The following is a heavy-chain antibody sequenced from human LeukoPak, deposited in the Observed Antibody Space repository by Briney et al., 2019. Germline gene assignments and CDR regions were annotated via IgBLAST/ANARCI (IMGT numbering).Heavy chain of an antibody. CDR1: GYSISSGYY. Sequence: PSETLSLTCTVSGYSISSGYYWGWIRQPPGKGLEGIGSIYYSGSTYYNPSLKSRVTISVDTSKNQFSLKLSSVTAADTAVYYCARLERFLEWLLSFRFDPWGQGTLVTVSS. D-gene: IGHD3-3*01. CDR3: ARLERFLEWLLSFRFDP. J-gene: IGHJ5*02. V-gene: IGHV4-38-2*02. CDR2: IYYSGST.